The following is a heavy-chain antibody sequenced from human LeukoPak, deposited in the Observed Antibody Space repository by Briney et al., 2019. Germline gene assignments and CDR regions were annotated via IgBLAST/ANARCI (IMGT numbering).Heavy chain of an antibody. CDR3: ARITFRSSSGDY. D-gene: IGHD6-13*01. J-gene: IGHJ4*02. Sequence: GGSLRLSCAASGFTFGSSAMSWVRQAPGKGPEWVSTFSRSGPDTYYADSVKGRFTIFRDNSKNTLYLQMNSLRAEDTAVYYCARITFRSSSGDYWGQGTLVTVSS. CDR1: GFTFGSSA. CDR2: FSRSGPDT. V-gene: IGHV3-23*01.